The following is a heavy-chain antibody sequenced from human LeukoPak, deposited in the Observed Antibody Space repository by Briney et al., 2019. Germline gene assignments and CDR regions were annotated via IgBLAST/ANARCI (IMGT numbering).Heavy chain of an antibody. V-gene: IGHV1-18*01. CDR3: ARDHSSGWYVGYYGMDV. CDR1: GYTFTSYG. Sequence: ASVKVSCKASGYTFTSYGISWVRQAPGQGLEWMGWISAYNGNTNYAQKLQGRVTMTTDTSTSTAYVELRSLRSDDTAVYYCARDHSSGWYVGYYGMDVWGQGTTVTVSS. D-gene: IGHD6-19*01. J-gene: IGHJ6*02. CDR2: ISAYNGNT.